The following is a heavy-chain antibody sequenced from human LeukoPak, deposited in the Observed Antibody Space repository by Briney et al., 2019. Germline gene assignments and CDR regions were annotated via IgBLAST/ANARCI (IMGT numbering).Heavy chain of an antibody. CDR2: IYHSGST. Sequence: SETLSLTCTVSGYSISSGYYWGWIRQPPGKGLEWIGSIYHSGSTYYNPSLKSRVTISVDKSKNQFSLKLSSVTAADTAVYYCASIAARQGDYWGQGTLVTVSS. V-gene: IGHV4-38-2*02. J-gene: IGHJ4*02. CDR1: GYSISSGYY. D-gene: IGHD6-6*01. CDR3: ASIAARQGDY.